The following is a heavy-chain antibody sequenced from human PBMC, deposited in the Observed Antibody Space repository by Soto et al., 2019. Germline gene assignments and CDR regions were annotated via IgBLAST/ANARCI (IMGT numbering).Heavy chain of an antibody. V-gene: IGHV3-30-3*01. CDR2: ISYDGSNK. CDR1: GFTFSSYA. D-gene: IGHD4-17*01. Sequence: QVQLVESGGVVVQPGRSLRLSCAASGFTFSSYAMHWVRQAPGKGLEWVAVISYDGSNKYYADSVKGRFTISRDNSKNTLYLQMNSLRAEDTAVYYCARDLGVTTSYYYYGMDVWGQGTTVTVSS. J-gene: IGHJ6*02. CDR3: ARDLGVTTSYYYYGMDV.